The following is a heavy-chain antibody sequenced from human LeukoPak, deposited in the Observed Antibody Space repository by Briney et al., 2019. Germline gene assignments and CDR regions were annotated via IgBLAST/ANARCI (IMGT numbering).Heavy chain of an antibody. J-gene: IGHJ4*02. Sequence: ASVKVSYKASGYTFTNNYLHWVRQAPGQGLEWMGMIYPRDGSTSYAQNFQGRVTVTRDTSTTTVHMELRGLRSEDTAVYYCARDQEGFDYWGQGTVVTVSS. CDR1: GYTFTNNY. CDR3: ARDQEGFDY. V-gene: IGHV1-46*01. CDR2: IYPRDGST.